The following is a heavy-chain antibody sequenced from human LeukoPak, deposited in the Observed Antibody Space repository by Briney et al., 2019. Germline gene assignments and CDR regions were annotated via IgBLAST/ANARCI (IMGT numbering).Heavy chain of an antibody. CDR3: AKDGSGYYYHDFDY. V-gene: IGHV3-23*01. Sequence: GGSLRLSCAASGFTFSSYAMTWVRQAPGKGLECVSVISGSDGNTYYADSVKGRFTISRDNSKNTLYLQMNSLRAEDTAVYYCAKDGSGYYYHDFDYWGQGTLVTVSS. CDR2: ISGSDGNT. D-gene: IGHD3-22*01. J-gene: IGHJ4*02. CDR1: GFTFSSYA.